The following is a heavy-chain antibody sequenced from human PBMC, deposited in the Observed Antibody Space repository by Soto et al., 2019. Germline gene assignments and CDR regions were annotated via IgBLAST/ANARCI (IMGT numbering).Heavy chain of an antibody. CDR1: GFTFSSYS. CDR3: ATGRDGYKRADY. D-gene: IGHD5-12*01. Sequence: EVQLVESGGGLVMPGGSLTLSCAASGFTFSSYSMNWVRQAPGKGLEWVSSISSGSSYIYYADSLKGRFTISRDNAKNSMYLQMDSVRVDDTAVYYCATGRDGYKRADYCGQGTQVTVSS. V-gene: IGHV3-21*02. CDR2: ISSGSSYI. J-gene: IGHJ4*02.